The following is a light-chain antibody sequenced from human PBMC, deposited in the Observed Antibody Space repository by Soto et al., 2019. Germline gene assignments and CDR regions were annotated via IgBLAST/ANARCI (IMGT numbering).Light chain of an antibody. CDR2: GAS. CDR1: QSVSSSY. Sequence: VWRLNARTLVLSRKRRATRSCSASQSVSSSYLAWYQQKPGQAPRLLIYGASSRATGIPDRFSGSGSGTDFTLTISSLEPEDFAVYYCQQRSNWLITFGQGTRLEIK. J-gene: IGKJ5*01. CDR3: QQRSNWLIT. V-gene: IGKV3D-20*02.